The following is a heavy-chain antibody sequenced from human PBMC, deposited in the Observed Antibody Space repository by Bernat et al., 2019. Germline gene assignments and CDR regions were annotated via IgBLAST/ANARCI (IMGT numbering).Heavy chain of an antibody. CDR3: ARGAVTTQRDDALDI. Sequence: EVQLLESGGGLVQPGGSLRLSCAASGFSFSSYSLNWVRQAPGKGLEWVSSISSSSSYIYYVDSVRGRFTVSIDNAKNSLYLQMNSLRAEDTAVYYCARGAVTTQRDDALDIWGQGTMVTVSS. J-gene: IGHJ3*02. V-gene: IGHV3-21*01. CDR2: ISSSSSYI. D-gene: IGHD4-17*01. CDR1: GFSFSSYS.